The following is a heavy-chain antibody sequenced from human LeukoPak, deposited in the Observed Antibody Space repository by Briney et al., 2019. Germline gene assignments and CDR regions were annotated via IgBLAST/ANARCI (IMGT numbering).Heavy chain of an antibody. J-gene: IGHJ4*02. CDR1: GFTFSSYG. CDR2: ISYDGSNK. CDR3: AKDLGLLRYLGMCFDY. V-gene: IGHV3-30*18. Sequence: GGSLRLSCAASGFTFSSYGMHWVRQAPGKGLEWVAVISYDGSNKYYADSVKGRFTISRDNSKNTLYLQMNSLRAEDTAVYYCAKDLGLLRYLGMCFDYWGQGTLVTVSS. D-gene: IGHD1-26*01.